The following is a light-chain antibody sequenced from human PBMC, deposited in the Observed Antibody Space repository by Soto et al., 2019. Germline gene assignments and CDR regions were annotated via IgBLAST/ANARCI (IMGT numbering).Light chain of an antibody. V-gene: IGKV3-20*01. CDR3: QQYGSSPPAT. J-gene: IGKJ2*01. CDR1: QSVCSSC. Sequence: EIVLTQSPGTLSLSPGERATLSCRASQSVCSSCLAWYQQSPGQAPRLLVYGASNRATGIPDRFSGSGSGTDFTLTISRLEPEDFAVYYCQQYGSSPPATVGQGTKLEIK. CDR2: GAS.